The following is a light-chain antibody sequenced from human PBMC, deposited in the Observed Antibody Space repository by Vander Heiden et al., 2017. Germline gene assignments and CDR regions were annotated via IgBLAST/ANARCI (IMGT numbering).Light chain of an antibody. J-gene: IGKJ3*01. Sequence: IHLTHSPSSLSASVGDSVTVTCRASQGIGTSLHWYQKRPGTDPKLLIYAASSLQSGVPSRFSGGGSGTEFTLTISSLQPEDFAVYYCQQSRSTPWTFGHGTKVDVK. CDR3: QQSRSTPWT. CDR1: QGIGTS. V-gene: IGKV1-39*01. CDR2: AAS.